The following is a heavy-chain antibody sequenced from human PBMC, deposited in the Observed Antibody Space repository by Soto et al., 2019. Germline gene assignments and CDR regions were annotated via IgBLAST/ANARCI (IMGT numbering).Heavy chain of an antibody. Sequence: TLSLTCTVSGGSVSSGSYYWSWIRQPPGKGLEWIGYIYYSGSTNYNPSLKSRVTISVDTSKNQFSLKLSSVTAADTAVYYCARDVRGYGSGKREWKRYGMDVWGQGTTVTVSS. CDR2: IYYSGST. CDR3: ARDVRGYGSGKREWKRYGMDV. D-gene: IGHD3-10*01. CDR1: GGSVSSGSYY. J-gene: IGHJ6*02. V-gene: IGHV4-61*01.